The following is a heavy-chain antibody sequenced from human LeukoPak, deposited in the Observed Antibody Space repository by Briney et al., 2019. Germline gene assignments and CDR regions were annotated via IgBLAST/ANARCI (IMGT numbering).Heavy chain of an antibody. D-gene: IGHD2-2*02. CDR1: GFTFSSYA. CDR3: ARDGEFSPAAIDY. Sequence: PGGSLRLSCAASGFTFSSYAMSWVRQAPGKGLEWVSAISGSGGSTYYADSVKGRFAISRDKSKNSLYLQMNSLRAEDTAVYYCARDGEFSPAAIDYWGQGTLVTVSS. V-gene: IGHV3-23*01. J-gene: IGHJ4*02. CDR2: ISGSGGST.